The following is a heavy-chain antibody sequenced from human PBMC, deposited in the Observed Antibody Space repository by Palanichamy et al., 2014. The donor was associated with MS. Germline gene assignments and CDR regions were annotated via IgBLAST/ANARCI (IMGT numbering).Heavy chain of an antibody. V-gene: IGHV3-30*02. CDR3: AKGLYDSSGYYNYGMDV. CDR2: IRYDGSNK. Sequence: QVQLVESGGSVVQPGGSLRLSCAASGFTFSSYGMHWVRQAPGKGLEWVAFIRYDGSNKYYADSVKGRFTISRDNSKNTLYLQMNSLRAEDTAVYYCAKGLYDSSGYYNYGMDVWGQGTTVTVSS. J-gene: IGHJ6*02. D-gene: IGHD3-22*01. CDR1: GFTFSSYG.